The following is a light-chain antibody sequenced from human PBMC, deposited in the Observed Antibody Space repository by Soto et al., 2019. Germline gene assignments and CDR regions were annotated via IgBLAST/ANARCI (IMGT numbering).Light chain of an antibody. Sequence: DIQMTQSPSTLSASVGDRVTITCRASQSIRGSLAWYQQKPGKAPKLLIYEASNLKSGVPSRFSGSGSETEYTLTISSLQPDDSAIYYCQQYNGYWTFGKGTRVEIK. CDR1: QSIRGS. CDR3: QQYNGYWT. CDR2: EAS. V-gene: IGKV1-5*03. J-gene: IGKJ1*01.